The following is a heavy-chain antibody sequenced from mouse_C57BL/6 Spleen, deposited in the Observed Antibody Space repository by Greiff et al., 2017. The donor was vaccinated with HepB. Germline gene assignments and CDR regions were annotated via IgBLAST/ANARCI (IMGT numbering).Heavy chain of an antibody. CDR1: GYTFTDYE. Sequence: VQLVESGAELVRPGASVTLSCKASGYTFTDYEMHWVKQTPVHGLEWIGAIDPETGGTAYNQKFKGKAILTADKSSSTAYMELRSLTSEDSAVYYCTKRDDGSRGGFAYWGQGTLVTVSA. J-gene: IGHJ3*01. V-gene: IGHV1-15*01. D-gene: IGHD2-3*01. CDR3: TKRDDGSRGGFAY. CDR2: IDPETGGT.